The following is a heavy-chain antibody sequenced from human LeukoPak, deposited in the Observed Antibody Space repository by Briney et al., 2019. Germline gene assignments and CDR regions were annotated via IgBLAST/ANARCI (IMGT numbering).Heavy chain of an antibody. J-gene: IGHJ3*01. CDR3: ARHRMIVDDAFDL. CDR1: GGSISSSSYY. CDR2: IYYSGST. Sequence: SETLSLTCTVSGGSISSSSYYWGWIRQPPGKGLEWIGSIYYSGSTYYNPSLKSRVTISVDTSKNQFSLKLSSVTAADTAVYYCARHRMIVDDAFDLWGQGTMVTVSS. D-gene: IGHD3-22*01. V-gene: IGHV4-39*01.